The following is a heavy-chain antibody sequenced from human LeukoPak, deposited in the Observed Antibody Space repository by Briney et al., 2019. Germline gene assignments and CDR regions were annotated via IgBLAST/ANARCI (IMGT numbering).Heavy chain of an antibody. Sequence: PGGSLRLSCAASGFTFSSYGMHWVRQAPGKGLELVTAISYDGSDKYYADSVKGRFTISKDNSKNTLSLQMNSLRAEDTAVFFCAKDLRYCSGTSCYEASGMDVWGQGTTVTVSS. V-gene: IGHV3-30*18. CDR1: GFTFSSYG. CDR2: ISYDGSDK. J-gene: IGHJ6*02. D-gene: IGHD2-2*01. CDR3: AKDLRYCSGTSCYEASGMDV.